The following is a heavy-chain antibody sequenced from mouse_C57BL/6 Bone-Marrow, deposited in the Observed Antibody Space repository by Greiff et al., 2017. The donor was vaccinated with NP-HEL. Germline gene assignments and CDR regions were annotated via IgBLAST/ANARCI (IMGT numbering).Heavy chain of an antibody. CDR1: GFNIKDDY. D-gene: IGHD1-1*01. V-gene: IGHV14-4*01. Sequence: EVQLQQSGAELVRPGASVKLSCTASGFNIKDDYMHWVKQRPEQGLEWIGWIDPENGDTEYASKFQGKATITADTSSNTAYLQLSSLTCEDSAVYYCTTVYYCGSSFAYWGKGTLVTVSA. CDR2: IDPENGDT. CDR3: TTVYYCGSSFAY. J-gene: IGHJ3*01.